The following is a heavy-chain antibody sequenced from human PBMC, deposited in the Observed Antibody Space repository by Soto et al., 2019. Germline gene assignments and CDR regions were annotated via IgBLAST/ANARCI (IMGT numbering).Heavy chain of an antibody. CDR2: VDPNSGGT. CDR3: ARDNYGPLDY. CDR1: GDDVTRYY. D-gene: IGHD3-10*01. Sequence: ASVKVSCTASGDDVTRYYIHWVRQAPGQGLEWMGWVDPNSGGTKQTQKFQGRLTMTRDTSTGAVYMELYSLRSDDTSVYYCARDNYGPLDYWGQGTLVTVSS. J-gene: IGHJ4*02. V-gene: IGHV1-2*02.